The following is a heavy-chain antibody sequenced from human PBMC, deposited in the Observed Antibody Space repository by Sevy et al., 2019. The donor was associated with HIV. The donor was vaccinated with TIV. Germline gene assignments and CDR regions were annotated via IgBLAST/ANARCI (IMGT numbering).Heavy chain of an antibody. CDR3: ARMYYYDSSGYYGY. J-gene: IGHJ4*02. V-gene: IGHV1-18*01. CDR1: GYTFTSYG. CDR2: ISANNGNT. Sequence: ASVKVSCKASGYTFTSYGISWVRQAPGQGLEWMGWISANNGNTNYAQKLQGRVTMTTDTSTSTAYMELRSLGSDDTAVYYCARMYYYDSSGYYGYWGQGTLVTVSS. D-gene: IGHD3-22*01.